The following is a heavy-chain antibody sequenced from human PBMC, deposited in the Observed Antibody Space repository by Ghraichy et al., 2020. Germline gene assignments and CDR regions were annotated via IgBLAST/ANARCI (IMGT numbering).Heavy chain of an antibody. D-gene: IGHD6-19*01. CDR1: GFIFSGYW. J-gene: IGHJ4*02. CDR2: IKKDGSEK. V-gene: IGHV3-7*01. Sequence: LSLTCAASGFIFSGYWMTWVRQAPGKGPEWVANIKKDGSEKYYVDSVKGRFTISRDNAKNSLYLQMNSLRAEDTAVYYCARDLGGGWYFDYWGQGALGTVSS. CDR3: ARDLGGGWYFDY.